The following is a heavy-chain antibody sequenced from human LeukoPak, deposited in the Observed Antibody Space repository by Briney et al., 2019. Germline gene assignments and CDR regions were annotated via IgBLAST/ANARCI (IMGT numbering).Heavy chain of an antibody. CDR2: ITGSGGST. D-gene: IGHD3-22*01. CDR1: GFIFSSYA. CDR3: AISRDNSGYYYS. J-gene: IGHJ4*02. Sequence: GGSLRLSCGASGFIFSSYAMSWVRQAPGKGLEWVSAITGSGGSTYYEDSVKGRFTISRDNSKNTLYLQMNSLRAEDTAVYHCAISRDNSGYYYSWGQGTLVTVSS. V-gene: IGHV3-23*01.